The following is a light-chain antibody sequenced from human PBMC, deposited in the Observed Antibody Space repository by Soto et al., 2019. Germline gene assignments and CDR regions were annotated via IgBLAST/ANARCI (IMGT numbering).Light chain of an antibody. J-gene: IGLJ2*01. CDR1: SSDVGAYNY. CDR3: CAYAGSYSVV. V-gene: IGLV2-11*01. CDR2: DVN. Sequence: QSALTQPRSVSGSPGQSVAISCTGTSSDVGAYNYVSWYQQHPGKAPKVMIYDVNKRPSGVPDRLSGSKSDNTASLTISGLQAEDEADYYCCAYAGSYSVVFGGGTKLTVL.